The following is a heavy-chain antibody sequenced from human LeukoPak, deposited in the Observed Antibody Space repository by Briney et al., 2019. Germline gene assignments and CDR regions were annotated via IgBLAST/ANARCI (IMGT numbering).Heavy chain of an antibody. J-gene: IGHJ6*03. V-gene: IGHV3-23*01. CDR1: GFTFSSYA. Sequence: GGSLRLSCAASGFTFSSYAMSWVRQAPGKGLEWVSAISGSGGSTYYADSVKGRFTISRDNSKNTLYLQMNSLRAEDTAVYYCAKDGVREVRYFDWPPSDYMDVWGKGTTVTVSS. D-gene: IGHD3-9*01. CDR2: ISGSGGST. CDR3: AKDGVREVRYFDWPPSDYMDV.